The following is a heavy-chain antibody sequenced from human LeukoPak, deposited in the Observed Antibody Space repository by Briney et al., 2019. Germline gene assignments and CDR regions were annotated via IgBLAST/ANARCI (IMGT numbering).Heavy chain of an antibody. Sequence: SVKVSCTASGATFSSYAISWVRQAPGQGLEWMGGIIPICGTAYYAQKFPGRVTITAAESTSTAYMELSSLRSEDTAVYYCARGLTGSSGWWDYYYMDVWGKGTTVTVSS. J-gene: IGHJ6*03. D-gene: IGHD6-19*01. CDR3: ARGLTGSSGWWDYYYMDV. CDR1: GATFSSYA. CDR2: IIPICGTA. V-gene: IGHV1-69*13.